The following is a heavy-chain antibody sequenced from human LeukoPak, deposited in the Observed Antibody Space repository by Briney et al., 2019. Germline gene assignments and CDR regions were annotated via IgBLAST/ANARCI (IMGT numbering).Heavy chain of an antibody. Sequence: PSETLSLTCTVSGGSMSTYYWSWIRQPPGKGLEWIGSIYYTGSTYYNPSLKSRLTISVDTSKNQFSLRLNSVTAADTAVYYCARQGAFDPWGQGTLVTVSS. V-gene: IGHV4-39*01. D-gene: IGHD1-26*01. J-gene: IGHJ5*02. CDR3: ARQGAFDP. CDR2: IYYTGST. CDR1: GGSMSTYY.